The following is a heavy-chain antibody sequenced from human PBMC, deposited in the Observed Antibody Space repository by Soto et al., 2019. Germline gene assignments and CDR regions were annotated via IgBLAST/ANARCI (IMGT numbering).Heavy chain of an antibody. Sequence: QVQLVQSGAEVKKPGSSVKVSCKTSGVSFNNNGIGWVRQAPGHGLEWMGGVSPPFRTSNYARKFQGRISITADASTGTVNMALRSLTSEDTAQYYRARVLYYGSASYSPYGMDVWGQGTTVTVSS. CDR2: VSPPFRTS. J-gene: IGHJ6*02. D-gene: IGHD3-10*01. V-gene: IGHV1-69*01. CDR3: ARVLYYGSASYSPYGMDV. CDR1: GVSFNNNG.